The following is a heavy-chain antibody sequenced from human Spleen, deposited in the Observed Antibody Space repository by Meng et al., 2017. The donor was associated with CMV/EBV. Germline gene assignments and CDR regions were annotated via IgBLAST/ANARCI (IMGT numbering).Heavy chain of an antibody. Sequence: FTVTSTYMSWVRQAPGKGLEWVSLIYSGGSTYYADSVKGRFTISRDDSKNTLYLQMNSLRVEDTAVYYCARGAYCSSTYCYPYNRFDRWGQGTLVTVSS. V-gene: IGHV3-53*01. CDR2: IYSGGST. CDR3: ARGAYCSSTYCYPYNRFDR. D-gene: IGHD2-2*01. CDR1: FTVTSTY. J-gene: IGHJ5*02.